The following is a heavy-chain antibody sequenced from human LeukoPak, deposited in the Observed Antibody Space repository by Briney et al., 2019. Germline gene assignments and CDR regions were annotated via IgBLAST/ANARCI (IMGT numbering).Heavy chain of an antibody. CDR3: ARRPQSYIDV. V-gene: IGHV4-39*01. CDR1: GGSISSSSYY. J-gene: IGHJ6*03. Sequence: SETLSLTCTVSGGSISSSSYYWGRIRQPPGKGLEWIGSINYSGNTFYNPSLKSRVTISVDTSKNQFSLNLSSVTAADTAVYYCARRPQSYIDVWGKGTTVTVSS. CDR2: INYSGNT.